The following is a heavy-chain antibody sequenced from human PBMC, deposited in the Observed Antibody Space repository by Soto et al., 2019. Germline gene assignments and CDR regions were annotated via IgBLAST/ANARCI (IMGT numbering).Heavy chain of an antibody. CDR1: GGSISSGGYS. CDR2: IYHSGST. D-gene: IGHD2-15*01. Sequence: SETLSLTCAVSGGSISSGGYSWSWIRQPPGKGLEWIGYIYHSGSTYYNPSLKSRVTISVDRSKNQFSLKLSSVTAADTAVYYCARARLGYCSGGSCPYNWFDPWGQGTLVTVSS. J-gene: IGHJ5*02. CDR3: ARARLGYCSGGSCPYNWFDP. V-gene: IGHV4-30-2*01.